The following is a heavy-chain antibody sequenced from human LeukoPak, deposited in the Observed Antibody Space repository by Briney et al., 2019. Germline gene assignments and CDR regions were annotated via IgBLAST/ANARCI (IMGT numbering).Heavy chain of an antibody. V-gene: IGHV3-9*01. Sequence: GGSLRLSCAASGFTFDDYAMHWVRQAPGKGLEWVSGISWNSGSIGYADSVKGRFTISRDNAKNSLYLQMNSLRAEDTAVYYCARDGSSLKYYYYYMDVWGKGTTVTVSS. J-gene: IGHJ6*03. D-gene: IGHD6-13*01. CDR1: GFTFDDYA. CDR2: ISWNSGSI. CDR3: ARDGSSLKYYYYYMDV.